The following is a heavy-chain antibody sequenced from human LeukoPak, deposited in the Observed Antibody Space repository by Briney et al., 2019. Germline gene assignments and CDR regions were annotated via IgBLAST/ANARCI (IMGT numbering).Heavy chain of an antibody. Sequence: PGGSLRLSCAASGFIVSSNYMSWVHQAPGKGLEWVSVIYSGGSTYYADSVKGRFTISRDNSKNTLYLQMNSLRAEDTAVYYCARHNSSSWYYFDYWGQGTLVTVSS. CDR2: IYSGGST. CDR1: GFIVSSNY. CDR3: ARHNSSSWYYFDY. J-gene: IGHJ4*02. V-gene: IGHV3-53*01. D-gene: IGHD6-13*01.